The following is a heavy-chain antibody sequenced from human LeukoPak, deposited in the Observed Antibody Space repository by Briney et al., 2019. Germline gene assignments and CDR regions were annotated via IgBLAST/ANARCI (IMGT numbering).Heavy chain of an antibody. D-gene: IGHD7-27*01. CDR3: ARDLTGEGYFDY. CDR2: IYYSGST. CDR1: GGSISSYY. J-gene: IGHJ4*02. V-gene: IGHV4-59*01. Sequence: SETLSLTCTVSGGSISSYYWSWIRQPPGKGLEWIGYIYYSGSTNYNPSLKSRVTISVDTSKNQFSLKLSSVTAADTAVYYCARDLTGEGYFDYWGQGTLVTV.